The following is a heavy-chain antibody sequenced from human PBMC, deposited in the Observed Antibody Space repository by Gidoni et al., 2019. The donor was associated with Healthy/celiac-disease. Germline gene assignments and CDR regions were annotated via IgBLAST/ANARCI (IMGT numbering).Heavy chain of an antibody. V-gene: IGHV1-24*01. CDR1: GYTLTELS. CDR3: ATPYYYGSGTQQNAFDI. CDR2: FDPEDGET. J-gene: IGHJ3*02. D-gene: IGHD3-10*01. Sequence: QVQLVQSGAEVKKPGASVKVSCKVSGYTLTELSMHWVRQAPGKGLEWMGVFDPEDGETIYAQKFQGRVTMTEDTSTDTAYMELSSLRSEDTAVYYCATPYYYGSGTQQNAFDIWGQGTMVTVSS.